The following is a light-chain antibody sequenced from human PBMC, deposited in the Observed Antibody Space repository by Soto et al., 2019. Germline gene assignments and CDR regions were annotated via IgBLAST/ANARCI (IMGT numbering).Light chain of an antibody. CDR1: PSVSTN. CDR2: DAS. J-gene: IGKJ4*01. CDR3: QQYHKWPPLT. Sequence: EILMTQSPASLSVSPGENATLSCRASPSVSTNLVLYQQKLGQSPRLLIYDASTRPTGIPARFGGMGSGTHFTLTITSLQSEDSAVYYCQQYHKWPPLTFGGGTKVEI. V-gene: IGKV3-15*01.